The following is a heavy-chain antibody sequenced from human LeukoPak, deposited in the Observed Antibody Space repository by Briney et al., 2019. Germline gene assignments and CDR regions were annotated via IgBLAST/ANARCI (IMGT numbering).Heavy chain of an antibody. D-gene: IGHD2/OR15-2a*01. CDR2: INSDGSWT. Sequence: GGSLRLSCAASGFTFSSHWMHWVRQVPGKGLVWVSHINSDGSWTSYADSVKGRFTISKDNAKNTVYLQMNSLRAEDTAVYYCVSFYETYWGRGTLVTVSS. CDR3: VSFYETY. J-gene: IGHJ4*02. CDR1: GFTFSSHW. V-gene: IGHV3-74*01.